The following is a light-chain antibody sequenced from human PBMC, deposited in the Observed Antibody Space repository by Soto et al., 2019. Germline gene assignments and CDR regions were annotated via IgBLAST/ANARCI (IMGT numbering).Light chain of an antibody. V-gene: IGKV2D-29*01. CDR1: HSLLHSDGKTY. CDR2: EVS. CDR3: MQSIQFPIT. Sequence: DIVLTQTRLSLSGTPGQPASISCERIHSLLHSDGKTYLYWYLQKPGHPPQLMIYEVSNRFSGVPDRFSGSGSGTDFTLKISRVEAEDVGVYYCMQSIQFPITFGQGTRLEI. J-gene: IGKJ5*01.